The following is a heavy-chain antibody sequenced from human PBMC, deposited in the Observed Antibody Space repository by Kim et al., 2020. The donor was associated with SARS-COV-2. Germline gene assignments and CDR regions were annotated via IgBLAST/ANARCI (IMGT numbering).Heavy chain of an antibody. V-gene: IGHV4-38-2*02. J-gene: IGHJ3*02. D-gene: IGHD2-15*01. CDR2: IYHSGST. Sequence: SETLSLTCTVSGYSISSGYYWGWIRQPPGKGLEWIGSIYHSGSTYYNPSLKSRVTISVDTSKNQFSLKLSSVTAADTAVYYCARRGWELLGNAFDIWGQGTMVTVSS. CDR1: GYSISSGYY. CDR3: ARRGWELLGNAFDI.